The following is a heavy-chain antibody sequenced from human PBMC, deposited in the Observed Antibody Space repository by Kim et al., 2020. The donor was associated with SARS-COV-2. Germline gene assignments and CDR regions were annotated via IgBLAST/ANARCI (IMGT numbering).Heavy chain of an antibody. CDR2: VKSDGRSI. CDR1: GLTSTSYW. J-gene: IGHJ4*03. V-gene: IGHV3-74*01. Sequence: GGSLRLSCAASGLTSTSYWMDWVRQVPGKGPVWVSRVKSDGRSIAYADSVKGRFTITRDNAYSTLYLQMNTLRVEDTAVYYCAILATGY. CDR3: AILATGY.